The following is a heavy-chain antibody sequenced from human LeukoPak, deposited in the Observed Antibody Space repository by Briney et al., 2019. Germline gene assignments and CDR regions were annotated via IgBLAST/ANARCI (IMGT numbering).Heavy chain of an antibody. CDR3: ARESEAAGTYYLDH. CDR1: GLPFNEFW. Sequence: GVSLRLSCGASGLPFNEFWMHWVPHVPGKGLMWVSRIHIDGLHTLYADSMEGPFTISRDNAENTVYLHMNSLRVEDTAVYYCARESEAAGTYYLDHWGQGNLVTVSS. J-gene: IGHJ4*02. CDR2: IHIDGLHT. V-gene: IGHV3-74*03. D-gene: IGHD6-25*01.